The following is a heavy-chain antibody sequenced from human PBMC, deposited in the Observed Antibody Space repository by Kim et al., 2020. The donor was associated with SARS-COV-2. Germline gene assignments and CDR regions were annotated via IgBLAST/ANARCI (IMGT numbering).Heavy chain of an antibody. CDR3: ATSDYGDYFPSYYGMDV. D-gene: IGHD4-17*01. V-gene: IGHV1-69*13. CDR2: IIPIFGTA. J-gene: IGHJ6*02. CDR1: GGTFSSYA. Sequence: SVKVSCKASGGTFSSYAISWVRQAPGQGLEWMGGIIPIFGTANYAQKFQGRVTITADESTSTAYMELSSLRSEDTAVYYCATSDYGDYFPSYYGMDVWGQGTTVTVSS.